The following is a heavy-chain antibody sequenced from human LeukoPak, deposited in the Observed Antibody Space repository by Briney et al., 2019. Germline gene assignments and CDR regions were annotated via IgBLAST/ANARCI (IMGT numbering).Heavy chain of an antibody. CDR1: GFTFDDYA. CDR3: AKEKGYYDILTGYSPFDY. CDR2: ISWNSGSI. D-gene: IGHD3-9*01. J-gene: IGHJ4*02. Sequence: GGYLRLYCAASGFTFDDYAMHWVRQAPGKGLEWVSGISWNSGSIGYADSVKGRFTISKDNAKNSLYLQMNSLRAEDTALYYCAKEKGYYDILTGYSPFDYWGQGTLVTVSS. V-gene: IGHV3-9*01.